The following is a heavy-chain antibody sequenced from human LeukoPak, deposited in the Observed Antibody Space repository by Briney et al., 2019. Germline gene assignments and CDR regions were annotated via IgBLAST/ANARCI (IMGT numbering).Heavy chain of an antibody. V-gene: IGHV3-64*02. CDR3: ARVKMGATVSDYYYYYMDV. D-gene: IGHD1-26*01. CDR2: ITSNGAYT. Sequence: SGGSLRLSCAASGFTFSDYTIHWVRQAPGKRLQSVSAITSNGAYTHYADSVKGRFTISRDNSRIAVFLQMGGLRIEDMAVYYCARVKMGATVSDYYYYYMDVWGTGTTVTVSS. CDR1: GFTFSDYT. J-gene: IGHJ6*03.